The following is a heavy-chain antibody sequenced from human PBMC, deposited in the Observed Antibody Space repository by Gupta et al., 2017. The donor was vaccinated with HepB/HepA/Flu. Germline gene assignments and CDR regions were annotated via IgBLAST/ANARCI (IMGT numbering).Heavy chain of an antibody. V-gene: IGHV3-30-3*01. Sequence: VQLVESGGGVVQSGTSLRLSCAVSGFTLSSYTIHWVRQAPGKGLKWVAAISFDGSRKHYADSVKGRFTISRDNSKNTLDLQMNSLRAEDTAVYYCARDLSGYYTIDYWGQGILVTVSS. CDR1: GFTLSSYT. D-gene: IGHD3-3*01. CDR3: ARDLSGYYTIDY. J-gene: IGHJ4*02. CDR2: ISFDGSRK.